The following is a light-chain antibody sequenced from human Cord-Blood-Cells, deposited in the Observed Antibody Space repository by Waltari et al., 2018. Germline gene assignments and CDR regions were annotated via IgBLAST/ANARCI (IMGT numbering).Light chain of an antibody. Sequence: QSALTQPRSVSGSPGQSVTISCTGTSSDVGGYNYVSWYQQHPGKAPKLMIYDVSKRPSGVPDRFSGSKSGNPASLTISGLQAEDEADYYCCSYAGSYTLVFGTGTKVTVL. CDR3: CSYAGSYTLV. CDR2: DVS. CDR1: SSDVGGYNY. V-gene: IGLV2-11*01. J-gene: IGLJ1*01.